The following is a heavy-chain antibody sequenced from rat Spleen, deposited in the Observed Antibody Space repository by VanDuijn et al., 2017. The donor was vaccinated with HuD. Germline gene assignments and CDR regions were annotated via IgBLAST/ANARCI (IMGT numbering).Heavy chain of an antibody. D-gene: IGHD1-7*01. CDR2: ITSTGDNI. J-gene: IGHJ3*01. V-gene: IGHV5-31*01. Sequence: EVQLVESGGGLVQPGRSLKLSCEASGFIFNNYWMTWIRQAPGKGLEWVASITSTGDNIYYPDSVKGRFSISRDNAKSTLYLQMDSLRSEDTATYYCARPSYGYPFAYWGQGTLVTVSS. CDR3: ARPSYGYPFAY. CDR1: GFIFNNYW.